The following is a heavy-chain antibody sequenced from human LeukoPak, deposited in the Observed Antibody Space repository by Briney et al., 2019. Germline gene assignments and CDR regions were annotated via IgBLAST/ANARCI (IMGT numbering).Heavy chain of an antibody. D-gene: IGHD3-3*01. CDR1: GFTVSSNY. CDR3: AKAQYDFWSGDTNFDY. V-gene: IGHV3-53*05. CDR2: IYSGGST. Sequence: GGSLRLSCAASGFTVSSNYMSWVRQAPGKGLEWVSVIYSGGSTYYAVSVKGRFTISRDNSKNTLYLQMNSLRAEDTAVYYCAKAQYDFWSGDTNFDYWGQGTLVTVSS. J-gene: IGHJ4*02.